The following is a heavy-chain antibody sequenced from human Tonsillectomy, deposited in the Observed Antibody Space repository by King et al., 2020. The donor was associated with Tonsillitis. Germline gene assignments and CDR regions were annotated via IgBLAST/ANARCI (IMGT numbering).Heavy chain of an antibody. J-gene: IGHJ4*02. Sequence: VQLVESGGGVVQPGRSLRLSCAASGFTFSSYAIHWVRQAPGKGLEWVAAISDDGSTKHYADSVKGRFTISRDNSKNTLYLQINSLRADDRAEDKAVYYGARGPNDYGGALDNWGQGTLVTVSS. CDR3: ARGPNDYGGALDN. CDR2: ISDDGSTK. CDR1: GFTFSSYA. V-gene: IGHV3-30*04. D-gene: IGHD4-17*01.